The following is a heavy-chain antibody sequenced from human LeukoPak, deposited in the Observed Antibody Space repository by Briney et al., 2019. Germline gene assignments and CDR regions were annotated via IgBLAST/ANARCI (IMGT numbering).Heavy chain of an antibody. J-gene: IGHJ4*02. V-gene: IGHV3-53*01. CDR2: IYSGGRT. CDR1: GFTVSTNF. CDR3: ARDSGSYIHSFDY. Sequence: GGSLRLSCAASGFTVSTNFMNWVRQAPGKGLEWLSTIYSGGRTFYADSVKGRFTVSRDSSMNTLYLQMNSLKAEDTAVYYCARDSGSYIHSFDYWGQGTLVTVSS. D-gene: IGHD3-22*01.